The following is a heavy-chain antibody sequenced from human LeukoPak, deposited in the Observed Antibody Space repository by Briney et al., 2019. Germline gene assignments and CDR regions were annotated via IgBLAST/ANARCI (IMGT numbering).Heavy chain of an antibody. CDR3: TTGYCSRTSCYYFDY. CDR2: IKSKTDGGTT. D-gene: IGHD2-2*01. J-gene: IGHJ4*02. V-gene: IGHV3-15*01. CDR1: GFTFSNAW. Sequence: KTGGSLRLSCAASGFTFSNAWMSWVRQAPGKGLGGVGRIKSKTDGGTTDYAAPVKGRFTISRDDSKNTLYLQMNSLKTEDTAVYYCTTGYCSRTSCYYFDYWGQGTLVTVSS.